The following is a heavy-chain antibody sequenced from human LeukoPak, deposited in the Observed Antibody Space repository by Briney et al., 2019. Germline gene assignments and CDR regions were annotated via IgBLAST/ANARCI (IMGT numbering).Heavy chain of an antibody. J-gene: IGHJ4*02. Sequence: PGGSLRLSCAASGFTFSSYGMHWVRQAPGKGLEWVAVISYDGSNKYYADSVKGRFTISRDNSKNTLYLQMNSLRAEDTAVYYCARDLGYSSARTFKGVSDYWGQGTLVTVSS. CDR2: ISYDGSNK. CDR1: GFTFSSYG. CDR3: ARDLGYSSARTFKGVSDY. V-gene: IGHV3-30*03. D-gene: IGHD6-19*01.